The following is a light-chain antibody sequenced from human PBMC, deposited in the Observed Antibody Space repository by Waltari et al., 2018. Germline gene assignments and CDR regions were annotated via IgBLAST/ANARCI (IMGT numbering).Light chain of an antibody. V-gene: IGLV1-40*03. CDR2: GHT. Sequence: QSVVTQPPSVSGAPGQRVTISCTGTDSNLGAHYDVPWYQQLPGAAPKVVIFGHTNRPSGVSGRFSGSKSGASASLTISGLQAEDEAEYYCQSYDRSLSGFVFGPGTRVTVL. CDR3: QSYDRSLSGFV. CDR1: DSNLGAHYD. J-gene: IGLJ1*01.